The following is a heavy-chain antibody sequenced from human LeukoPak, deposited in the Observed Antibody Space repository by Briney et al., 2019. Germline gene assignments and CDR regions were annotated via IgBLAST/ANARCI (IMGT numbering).Heavy chain of an antibody. J-gene: IGHJ4*02. CDR3: ARETYDFWSGYLLYYFDY. CDR1: GGSISSYY. V-gene: IGHV4-59*01. CDR2: IYYSGST. D-gene: IGHD3-3*01. Sequence: PSETLSLTCTVSGGSISSYYRSWIRQPPGKGLEWIGYIYYSGSTNYNPSLKSRVTISVDTSKNQFSLKLGSVTAADTAVYYCARETYDFWSGYLLYYFDYWGQGTLVTVSS.